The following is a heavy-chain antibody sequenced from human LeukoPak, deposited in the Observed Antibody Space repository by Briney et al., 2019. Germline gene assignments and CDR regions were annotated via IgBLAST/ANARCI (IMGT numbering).Heavy chain of an antibody. Sequence: GRSLRLSCAASGFTFSSYGMHWVRQAPGKGLEWVAVISYDGSNKYYADSVKGRFTISRDNSKNTLYLQMNRLRAEDTAVYYCANGKSLDYGGQGTLVTVSS. J-gene: IGHJ4*02. CDR3: ANGKSLDY. CDR1: GFTFSSYG. V-gene: IGHV3-30*18. CDR2: ISYDGSNK.